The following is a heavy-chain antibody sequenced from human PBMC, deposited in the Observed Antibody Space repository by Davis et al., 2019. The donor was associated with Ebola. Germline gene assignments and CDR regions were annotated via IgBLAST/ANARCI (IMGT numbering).Heavy chain of an antibody. CDR1: GFTFSSYG. V-gene: IGHV3-33*01. D-gene: IGHD3-16*01. J-gene: IGHJ4*02. CDR2: IWYDGSNK. Sequence: GGSLRLSCAASGFTFSSYGMHWVRQAPGTGLEWVSVIWYDGSNKYYADSVKGRFTISRDNSKNTLYLQMNSLRAEDTAVYYCASAWGRYYLDYWGQGTLVTVSS. CDR3: ASAWGRYYLDY.